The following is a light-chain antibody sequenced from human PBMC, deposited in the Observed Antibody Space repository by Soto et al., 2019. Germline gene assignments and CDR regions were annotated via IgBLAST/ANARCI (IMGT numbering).Light chain of an antibody. CDR2: DAS. V-gene: IGKV3-15*01. CDR3: QQYKNWPL. CDR1: QNIRSS. Sequence: EVVMTQSPASLSASPGERVTLSCRASQNIRSSLAWYQQRPGQAPRLLIYDASTRATGIPPRFSGGGSGTEFTLTISSLQSEDFAVYYCQQYKNWPLFGQGTRLEIK. J-gene: IGKJ5*01.